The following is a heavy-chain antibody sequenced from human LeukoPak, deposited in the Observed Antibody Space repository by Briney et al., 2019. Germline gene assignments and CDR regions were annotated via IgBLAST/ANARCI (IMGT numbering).Heavy chain of an antibody. D-gene: IGHD6-13*01. CDR2: ISGSGGNT. V-gene: IGHV3-23*01. CDR3: TVSSFSSTWYSWVH. Sequence: GGSLRLSCAASGFTFSSYAMSWVRQAPGKGLEWVSAISGSGGNTYYADSVKGRFTISRDNSKNTLFLQVNSLRAEDSAVYYCTVSSFSSTWYSWVHWGQGTLVTVSS. J-gene: IGHJ4*02. CDR1: GFTFSSYA.